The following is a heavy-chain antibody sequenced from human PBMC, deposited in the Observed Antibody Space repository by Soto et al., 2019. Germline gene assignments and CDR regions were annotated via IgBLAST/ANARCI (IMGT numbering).Heavy chain of an antibody. CDR2: ISGSGGST. V-gene: IGHV3-23*01. CDR1: GFTFSSYA. D-gene: IGHD3-9*01. Sequence: EVQLLESGGGLVQPGGSLRLSCAASGFTFSSYAMSWVRQAPGKGLEWVSAISGSGGSTYYADSVKGRFTISRDNSKNTLYLQMNSLRDEDTAVYYCAKDGNPIPYLTGYYRLGWFDTWGQGTLVTVSS. CDR3: AKDGNPIPYLTGYYRLGWFDT. J-gene: IGHJ5*02.